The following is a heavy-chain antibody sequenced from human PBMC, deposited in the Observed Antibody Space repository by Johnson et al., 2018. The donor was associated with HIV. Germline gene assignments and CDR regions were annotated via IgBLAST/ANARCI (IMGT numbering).Heavy chain of an antibody. CDR3: ARLRGAFDI. CDR1: GFTISSYA. V-gene: IGHV3-30*04. Sequence: VQLVESGGGVVQPGRSLRLSCAASGFTISSYAMHWVRQAPGKGLEWVAAISYDGSNKDYADSVKGRFTISRDNSKNTLYLQMNSLRAEDTAVYYCARLRGAFDIWGQGTMVTVSS. J-gene: IGHJ3*02. CDR2: ISYDGSNK.